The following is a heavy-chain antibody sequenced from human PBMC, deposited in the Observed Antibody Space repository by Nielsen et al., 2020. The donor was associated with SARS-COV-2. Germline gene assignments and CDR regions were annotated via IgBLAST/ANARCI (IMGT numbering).Heavy chain of an antibody. Sequence: GGSLRLSCAASGFTFDDYAMHWVRQAPGKGLEWVSGISWNSGSIGYADSVKGRFTISRDNAKNSLYLQMNSLRAEDTALYYCAKDSGSYLDYWGQGTLVTVPS. D-gene: IGHD1-26*01. CDR3: AKDSGSYLDY. J-gene: IGHJ4*02. V-gene: IGHV3-9*01. CDR1: GFTFDDYA. CDR2: ISWNSGSI.